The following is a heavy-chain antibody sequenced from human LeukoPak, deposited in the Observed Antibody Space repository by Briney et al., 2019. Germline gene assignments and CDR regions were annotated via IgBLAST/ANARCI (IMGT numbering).Heavy chain of an antibody. CDR1: GFTFNDAW. CDR3: ATGGGTMDF. Sequence: GGSLRLSCVVSGFTFNDAWMSWVRQAPGKGLECVGRIKRKSDGETTDYVAPVKGRFTISRDDSKNTLYLQMNSLKTEDTAVYYCATGGGTMDFWGRGTLVTVSS. CDR2: IKRKSDGETT. V-gene: IGHV3-15*01. J-gene: IGHJ4*02. D-gene: IGHD1/OR15-1a*01.